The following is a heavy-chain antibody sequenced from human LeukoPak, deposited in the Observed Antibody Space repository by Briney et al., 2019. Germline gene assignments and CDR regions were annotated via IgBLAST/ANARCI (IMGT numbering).Heavy chain of an antibody. CDR2: IYYSGST. D-gene: IGHD2-21*02. V-gene: IGHV4-59*01. Sequence: SETLSLTCTVSGGSITSYYWSWIRQPPGKGLEWIGYIYYSGSTNYNPSLKSRVTISVDTSKNQFSLKLSSVTAADTAVYYCARETAYCDGDCFTLLDYWGQGTLVTVSS. J-gene: IGHJ4*02. CDR3: ARETAYCDGDCFTLLDY. CDR1: GGSITSYY.